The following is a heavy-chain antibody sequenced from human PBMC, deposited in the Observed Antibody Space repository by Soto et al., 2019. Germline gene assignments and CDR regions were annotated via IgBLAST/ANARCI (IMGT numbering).Heavy chain of an antibody. V-gene: IGHV1-18*01. CDR2: ISAYNGNT. D-gene: IGHD2-21*01. CDR1: GYTFTSYG. J-gene: IGHJ4*02. Sequence: AASVKVSCKASGYTFTSYGISWVRQAPGQGLEWMGWISAYNGNTNYAQKLQGRVTMTTDTSTSTAYMELRSLRSDDTAVYYCAREAHCGGDCYLDYWGQGTLVTVSS. CDR3: AREAHCGGDCYLDY.